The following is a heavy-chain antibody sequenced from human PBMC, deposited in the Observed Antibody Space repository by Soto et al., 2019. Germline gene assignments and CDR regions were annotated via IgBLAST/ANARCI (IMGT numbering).Heavy chain of an antibody. J-gene: IGHJ4*02. CDR1: GFTFSSYS. Sequence: GGSLCPSCAASGFTFSSYSMNWVRQAPGKGLEWVSSISSSSGHIYYADSVKGRFTTSRDNAKNSLYLQMNSLRAEDTAVYYCVRHWLATREFDYWGQGNLVTVSS. V-gene: IGHV3-21*01. CDR3: VRHWLATREFDY. CDR2: ISSSSGHI. D-gene: IGHD1-26*01.